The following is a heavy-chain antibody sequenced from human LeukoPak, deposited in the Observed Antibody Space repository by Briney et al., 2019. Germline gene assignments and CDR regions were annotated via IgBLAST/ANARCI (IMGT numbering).Heavy chain of an antibody. CDR3: ARGRGYYYYYMDV. V-gene: IGHV3-74*01. J-gene: IGHJ6*03. CDR1: GFTFSSYW. CDR2: INSDGSST. Sequence: GGSLRLSCAASGFTFSSYWMHWVRQAPGKGLVWVSRINSDGSSTIYADSVKGRFTISRDNAKNTLYLQMNSLRAEDTAVYYCARGRGYYYYYMDVWGKGTTVTVSS.